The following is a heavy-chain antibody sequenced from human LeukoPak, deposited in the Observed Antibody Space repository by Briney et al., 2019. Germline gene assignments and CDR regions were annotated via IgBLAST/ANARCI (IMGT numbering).Heavy chain of an antibody. V-gene: IGHV4-34*01. CDR3: ARGRHDITMIVVVMTSVSYYLDV. D-gene: IGHD3-22*01. CDR2: INPSGST. CDR1: GGSFSGYH. Sequence: SETLTLTCAVYGGSFSGYHWTWIRQSPGKGLEWIGDINPSGSTYYNPSLKSRLTISVDTSKNQFSLKLRSVTAADTAVYYCARGRHDITMIVVVMTSVSYYLDVWGKGTTVTVS. J-gene: IGHJ6*03.